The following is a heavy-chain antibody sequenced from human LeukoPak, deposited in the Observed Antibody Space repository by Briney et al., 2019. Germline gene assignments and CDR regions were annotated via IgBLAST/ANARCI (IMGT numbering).Heavy chain of an antibody. CDR1: GGTLSSYA. CDR3: ARKDSSSGGRFDY. Sequence: ASVKVSCKASGGTLSSYAISWVRQAPGQGLEWMGRIIPILGIANYAQKFQGRVTITADKSTSTAYMELSSLRSEDTAVYYCARKDSSSGGRFDYWGQGTLVTVSS. V-gene: IGHV1-69*04. CDR2: IIPILGIA. J-gene: IGHJ4*02. D-gene: IGHD6-6*01.